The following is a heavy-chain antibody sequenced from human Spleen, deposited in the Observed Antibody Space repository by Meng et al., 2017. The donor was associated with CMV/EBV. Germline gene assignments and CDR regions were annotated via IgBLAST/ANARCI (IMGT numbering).Heavy chain of an antibody. J-gene: IGHJ4*02. CDR1: GYQFDIYG. CDR2: VGAENGET. D-gene: IGHD4-17*01. V-gene: IGHV1-18*01. CDR3: ARAGAAVTTNFDF. Sequence: KDSGYQFDIYGITWVRQVPGQGLEWVGWVGAENGETNYGQKFQGRVTVTADTFTKPAYMEMRSLRSDDSAIYYCARAGAAVTTNFDFWGQGSLVTVSS.